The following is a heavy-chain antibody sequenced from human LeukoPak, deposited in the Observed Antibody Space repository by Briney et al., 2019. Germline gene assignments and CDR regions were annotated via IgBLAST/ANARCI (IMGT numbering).Heavy chain of an antibody. V-gene: IGHV4-59*08. Sequence: SETLSLTCTVSGGSISGFDWSWVRQPPGKGLEWIASMYYSSRTTYNPYLKSRVSTSAHTTNNQFTLKLTSMTAADTAVYYCARHLPFSVTGGDDAFDVWGPGTRVTVS. J-gene: IGHJ3*01. CDR3: ARHLPFSVTGGDDAFDV. CDR2: MYYSSRT. D-gene: IGHD3-16*01. CDR1: GGSISGFD.